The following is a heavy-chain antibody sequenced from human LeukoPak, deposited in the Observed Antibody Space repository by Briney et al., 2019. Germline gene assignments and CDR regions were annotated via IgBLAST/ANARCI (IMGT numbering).Heavy chain of an antibody. V-gene: IGHV3-53*01. Sequence: GGSLRLSCAASGFTVSSNYMSWVRQAPGKGLEWVSVIYSGGSTYYADSVKGRFTISRDNSKNTLYLQMNSLRAEDTAVYYCAKVQSVAGTPNDYWGQGTLVTVSS. CDR1: GFTVSSNY. D-gene: IGHD6-19*01. CDR3: AKVQSVAGTPNDY. CDR2: IYSGGST. J-gene: IGHJ4*02.